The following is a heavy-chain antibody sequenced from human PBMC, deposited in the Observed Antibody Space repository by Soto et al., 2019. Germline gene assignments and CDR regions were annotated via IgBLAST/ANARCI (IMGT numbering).Heavy chain of an antibody. J-gene: IGHJ6*03. CDR1: GGSISSGGYY. CDR3: ARDQSSSSGGYYYYYYMDV. Sequence: SETLSLTCTVSGGSISSGGYYWSWIRQHPGKGLEWIGYIYYSGSTNYNPSLKSRVTISVDTSKNQFSLKLSSVTAADTAVYYCARDQSSSSGGYYYYYYMDVWGKGTTVTVSS. V-gene: IGHV4-61*08. CDR2: IYYSGST. D-gene: IGHD6-6*01.